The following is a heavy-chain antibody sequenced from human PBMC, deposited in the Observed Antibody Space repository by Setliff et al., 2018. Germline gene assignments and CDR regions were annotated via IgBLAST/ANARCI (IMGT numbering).Heavy chain of an antibody. CDR3: ARVRSSSWLVVNWFDP. J-gene: IGHJ5*02. CDR2: INPNSGGT. CDR1: GYTFTGYC. Sequence: ASVKVSCKASGYTFTGYCMHWVRQAPGQGLEWMGRINPNSGGTNYAQKFQGRVTMTRDTSISTAYMELSRLRSDDTAVYYCARVRSSSWLVVNWFDPWGQGTLVTVSS. D-gene: IGHD6-13*01. V-gene: IGHV1-2*06.